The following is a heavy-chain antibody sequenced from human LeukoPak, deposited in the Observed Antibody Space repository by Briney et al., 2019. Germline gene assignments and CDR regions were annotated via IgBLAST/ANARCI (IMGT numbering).Heavy chain of an antibody. CDR3: AKVVSYYYYYDMDV. CDR1: GFTFSSYV. Sequence: GGSLRLSCAASGFTFSSYVMSWGRQAPGGGVGWGSVITGSGGSTYYADSVRGGSTTSSDNSKNTLYLQMNSLRAEDTAVYYCAKVVSYYYYYDMDVWGQGTTVTVSS. CDR2: ITGSGGST. J-gene: IGHJ6*02. D-gene: IGHD6-6*01. V-gene: IGHV3-23*01.